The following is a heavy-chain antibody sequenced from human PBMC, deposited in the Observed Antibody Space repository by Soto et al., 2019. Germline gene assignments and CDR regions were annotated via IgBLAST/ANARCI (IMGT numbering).Heavy chain of an antibody. J-gene: IGHJ4*02. D-gene: IGHD3-3*01. CDR2: ISASGSNT. CDR3: ADGGEWSFNFEY. CDR1: GFTFSSYA. Sequence: EVQLLESGGGLVQSGGSLRPSCAASGFTFSSYAMSWVRQAPGKGLEWVSGISASGSNTYYADSVKGRFTISRDNSKNTLYLQMNNLRVEDKAVYYCADGGEWSFNFEYWGQGTLVTVFS. V-gene: IGHV3-23*01.